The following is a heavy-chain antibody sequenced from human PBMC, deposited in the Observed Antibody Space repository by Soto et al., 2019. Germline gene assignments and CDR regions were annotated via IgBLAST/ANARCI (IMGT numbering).Heavy chain of an antibody. Sequence: QVQLQESGPGLVKPSQTLSLTCTVSGGSISSDDYYWSWILQPPGKGLEWIGYIYHSGSSDYNPSLKSRVTRSIDTSKDQLSLKLSSGTAADTAVYYCARTSPRGSGTWFDPGGQGTLVTVSS. D-gene: IGHD3-10*01. CDR3: ARTSPRGSGTWFDP. V-gene: IGHV4-30-4*01. CDR2: IYHSGSS. J-gene: IGHJ5*02. CDR1: GGSISSDDYY.